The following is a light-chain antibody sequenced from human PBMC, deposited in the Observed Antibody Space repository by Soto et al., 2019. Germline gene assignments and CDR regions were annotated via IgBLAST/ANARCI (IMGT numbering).Light chain of an antibody. J-gene: IGKJ4*01. CDR3: QQRSNFLT. CDR2: DAS. CDR1: QSIRSN. Sequence: EIVMTQSPATLSVSPGERVSFSCRASQSIRSNLAWYQHKPGQAPRLLIYDASNRATGIPARFSGSGSGTDFTLTISSLEPEDFAVYYCQQRSNFLTFGGGTKVDIK. V-gene: IGKV3-11*01.